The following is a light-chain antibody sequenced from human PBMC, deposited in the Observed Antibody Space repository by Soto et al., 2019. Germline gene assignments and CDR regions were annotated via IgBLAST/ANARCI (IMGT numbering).Light chain of an antibody. V-gene: IGKV3-15*01. Sequence: EVVVTQSPATLSVSTGERATLSCRASQTVSRNLAWYQQRPGQAPRLLIYDISNRATGVPARFSGSGSETEFTLTIRSLQSEDFAVYLCQQYNNWPSFGQGTRLEIK. J-gene: IGKJ5*01. CDR1: QTVSRN. CDR2: DIS. CDR3: QQYNNWPS.